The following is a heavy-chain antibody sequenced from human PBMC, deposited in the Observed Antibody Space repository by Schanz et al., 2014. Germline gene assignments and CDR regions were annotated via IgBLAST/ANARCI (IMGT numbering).Heavy chain of an antibody. CDR1: GYTFTNYY. CDR3: ARAAYGGYTSTPLRY. V-gene: IGHV1-46*01. J-gene: IGHJ4*02. D-gene: IGHD5-12*01. CDR2: IYLSDGST. Sequence: QVQLVQSGAEVKKPGASVKLSCKASGYTFTNYYIHWVRQAPGQGLEWMGRIYLSDGSTRYAQKFQGRVTVTRDTSTSTVYMELSSLRSEDTAVYYCARAAYGGYTSTPLRYWGQGTLVTVSS.